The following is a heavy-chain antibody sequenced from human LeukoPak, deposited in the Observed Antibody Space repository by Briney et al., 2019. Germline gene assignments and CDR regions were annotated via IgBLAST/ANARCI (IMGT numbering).Heavy chain of an antibody. D-gene: IGHD2-15*01. Sequence: SVKVSCKASGGTFSSYTISWVRQAPGQGLEWMGRIIPILGIANYAQKFQGRVTITADKSTSTAYMELSSLRSEDTAVYYCARSGYCSGDSCLYWGQGTLVTVSS. J-gene: IGHJ4*02. CDR3: ARSGYCSGDSCLY. V-gene: IGHV1-69*02. CDR2: IIPILGIA. CDR1: GGTFSSYT.